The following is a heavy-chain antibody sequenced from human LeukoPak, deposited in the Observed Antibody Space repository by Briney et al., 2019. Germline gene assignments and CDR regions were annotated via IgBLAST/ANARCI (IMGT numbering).Heavy chain of an antibody. CDR3: ARDGSGWYFHYYYGMDV. D-gene: IGHD6-19*01. Sequence: ASVKVSCQASGYTFTIYGISWLRPAPAQGLGWMGWISVYNGNTNYAQKLQGRVTMTTDTSTSTDYMELRSLRSDDTAVYYCARDGSGWYFHYYYGMDVWGQGTTVTVSS. V-gene: IGHV1-18*01. J-gene: IGHJ6*02. CDR2: ISVYNGNT. CDR1: GYTFTIYG.